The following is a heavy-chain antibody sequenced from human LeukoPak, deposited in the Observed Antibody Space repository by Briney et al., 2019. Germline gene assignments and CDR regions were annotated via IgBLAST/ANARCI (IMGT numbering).Heavy chain of an antibody. D-gene: IGHD6-13*01. V-gene: IGHV4-61*01. CDR2: IYYSGST. Sequence: SETLSLTCTVSGGSISSSSYYWSWIRQPPGKGLEWIGYIYYSGSTNYNPSLKSRVTISVDTSKNQFSLKLSSVTAADTAVYYCARVIESSSWSTMNWFDPWGRGTLVTVSS. CDR1: GGSISSSSYY. CDR3: ARVIESSSWSTMNWFDP. J-gene: IGHJ5*02.